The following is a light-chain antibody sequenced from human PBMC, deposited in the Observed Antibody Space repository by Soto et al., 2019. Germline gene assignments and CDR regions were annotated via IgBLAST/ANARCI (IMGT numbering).Light chain of an antibody. J-gene: IGKJ1*01. Sequence: DIQMTQSPSTLSASVGDRVTITCRASQSISSWLAWYQQKPGKATKILIYKASSLESGVPSRFSGSGSGTEFTLTIRSLQPDDFATYYCQQYNSYSTFGQGTKVDI. CDR2: KAS. V-gene: IGKV1-5*03. CDR1: QSISSW. CDR3: QQYNSYST.